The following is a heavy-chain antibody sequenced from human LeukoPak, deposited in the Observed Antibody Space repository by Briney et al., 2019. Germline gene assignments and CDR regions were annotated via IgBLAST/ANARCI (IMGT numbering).Heavy chain of an antibody. J-gene: IGHJ5*02. CDR2: IRYDGSNK. CDR1: GFTFSSYG. CDR3: ARTPQGILSWFDP. Sequence: PGGSLRLSCAASGFTFSSYGMHWVRQAPGKGLEWVAFIRYDGSNKYYADSVKGRFTISRDNSKNTLYLQMNSLRAEDTAVYYCARTPQGILSWFDPWGQGTLVTVSS. V-gene: IGHV3-30*02. D-gene: IGHD6-13*01.